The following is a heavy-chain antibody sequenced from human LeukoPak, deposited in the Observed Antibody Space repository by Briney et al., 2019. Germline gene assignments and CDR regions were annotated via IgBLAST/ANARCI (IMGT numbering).Heavy chain of an antibody. D-gene: IGHD3-22*01. CDR2: ISGSGGTI. CDR3: AKGDSSGQIDWFGP. J-gene: IGHJ5*02. Sequence: GGSLRLSCVASGFIFSSYAMSWVRQTPGKGLAWVSAISGSGGTIYYADSVKGRSTISRDNSRNTLYLQMDSLRAEDTAVYYCAKGDSSGQIDWFGPWGQGTLVTVSS. CDR1: GFIFSSYA. V-gene: IGHV3-23*01.